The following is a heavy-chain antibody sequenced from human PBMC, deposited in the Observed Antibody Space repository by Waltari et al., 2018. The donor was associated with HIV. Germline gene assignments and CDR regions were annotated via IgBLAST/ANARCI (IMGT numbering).Heavy chain of an antibody. V-gene: IGHV1-2*06. Sequence: QVQLVQSGAEVKKPGASVKVSCKASGYTFTGYYMHWVRQAPGQGLEWMGRINPNRGGTNDAQKFQGRVTMTRDTSISTAYMELSRLRSDDTAVYYCARLNYYYYYMDVWGKGTTVTVSS. CDR1: GYTFTGYY. J-gene: IGHJ6*03. CDR2: INPNRGGT. CDR3: ARLNYYYYYMDV.